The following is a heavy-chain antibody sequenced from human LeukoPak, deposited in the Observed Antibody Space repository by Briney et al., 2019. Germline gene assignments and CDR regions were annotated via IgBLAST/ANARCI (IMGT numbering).Heavy chain of an antibody. CDR1: GYSISSGYY. CDR2: IYHSGST. J-gene: IGHJ5*02. V-gene: IGHV4-38-2*01. Sequence: SSGTLSLTCAVSGYSISSGYYWGWIRQPPGKGLEWIGSIYHSGSTYYNPSLKSRVTISVDTSKNQLSLKLSSVTAADTAVYYCARHYGGSTGVLWFDPWGQGTLVTVSS. CDR3: ARHYGGSTGVLWFDP. D-gene: IGHD4-23*01.